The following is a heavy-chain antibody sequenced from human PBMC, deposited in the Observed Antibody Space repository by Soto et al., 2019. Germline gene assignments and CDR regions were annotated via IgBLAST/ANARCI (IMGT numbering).Heavy chain of an antibody. V-gene: IGHV4-30-2*01. D-gene: IGHD5-18*01. Sequence: SETLSLTCTASGGSISNAAYSWSWIRQPPGKGLEWIGYIYPSGMPFYNPSLRSRVTISIDRSNDQFSLNLKSVTAADTAVYYCARERGGYGLFDSWGQGTLVTVSS. J-gene: IGHJ4*02. CDR3: ARERGGYGLFDS. CDR1: GGSISNAAYS. CDR2: IYPSGMP.